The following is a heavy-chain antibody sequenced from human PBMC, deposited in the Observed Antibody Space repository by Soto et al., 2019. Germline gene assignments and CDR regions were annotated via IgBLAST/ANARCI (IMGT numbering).Heavy chain of an antibody. V-gene: IGHV4-31*03. Sequence: PSETLSLTCTVSGGSISTGGYYWSWIRQHPGKGLEWIGYIYSSGVTYYDTSLKSRVTMSVDMSRNQFSLRLSSVTAADTAFYYGATKPKGLYYFDYWGQGALVTVSS. CDR1: GGSISTGGYY. J-gene: IGHJ4*02. CDR2: IYSSGVT. CDR3: ATKPKGLYYFDY.